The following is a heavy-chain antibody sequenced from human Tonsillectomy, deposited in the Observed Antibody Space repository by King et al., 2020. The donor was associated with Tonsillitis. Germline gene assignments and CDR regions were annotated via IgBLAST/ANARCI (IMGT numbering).Heavy chain of an antibody. CDR2: IDWDDDK. J-gene: IGHJ5*02. Sequence: VTLKESGPALVKPTQTLTLTCTFSGFSLRTTGMCVSWIRQPPGKALEWLALIDWDDDKYYNTSLKTRLTISQDTSKNQVVLTMTNMDPVDTATYYCARMSNGYYRGWFDPWGQGSLVTVSS. CDR3: ARMSNGYYRGWFDP. D-gene: IGHD3-22*01. V-gene: IGHV2-70*01. CDR1: GFSLRTTGMC.